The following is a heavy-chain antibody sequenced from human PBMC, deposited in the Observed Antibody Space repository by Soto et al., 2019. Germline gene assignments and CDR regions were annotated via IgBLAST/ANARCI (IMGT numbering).Heavy chain of an antibody. CDR1: GYNFVAYY. Sequence: QVQLVQSGAEVKRPGASVKVSCKASGYNFVAYYMHWVRQAPGQGLEWMGWINPSSGATNYARKFQDRVTMTRDTSISTVYMELSRLRFDDTAVYYCARDSDIYYGSGSLDYWGQGTLVTVSS. CDR3: ARDSDIYYGSGSLDY. CDR2: INPSSGAT. D-gene: IGHD3-10*01. J-gene: IGHJ4*02. V-gene: IGHV1-2*02.